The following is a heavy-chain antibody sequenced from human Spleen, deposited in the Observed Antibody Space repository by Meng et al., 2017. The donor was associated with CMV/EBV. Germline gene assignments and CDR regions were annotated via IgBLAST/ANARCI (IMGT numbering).Heavy chain of an antibody. CDR3: AKEDGGLYGVLDS. CDR1: GFTFSSYG. J-gene: IGHJ4*02. CDR2: IWYDGSNK. Sequence: GESLKISCAASGFTFSSYGMHWVRQAPGKGLEWVAVIWYDGSNKYYADSVKGRFTISRDNSKNTLYLQMNSLRAEDTAVYYCAKEDGGLYGVLDSWGQGTLVTVSS. V-gene: IGHV3-33*06. D-gene: IGHD4-17*01.